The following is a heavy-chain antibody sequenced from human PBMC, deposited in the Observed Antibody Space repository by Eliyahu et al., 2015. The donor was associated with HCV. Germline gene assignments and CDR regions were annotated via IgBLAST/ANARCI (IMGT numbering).Heavy chain of an antibody. CDR3: GHAITGALLYYYSDVAV. J-gene: IGHJ6*02. D-gene: IGHD1-14*01. Sequence: QITLKESGPTLVKPTQTLTLTCXFXGFSLSTXGVGVGWIRQPPGKALEWLALIYWDDDKRFXPSXKNRLSITKDTSKNQVFLTLTNVDPADTATYFCGHAITGALLYYYSDVAVWGQGTTVTVSS. V-gene: IGHV2-5*02. CDR1: GFSLSTXGVG. CDR2: IYWDDDK.